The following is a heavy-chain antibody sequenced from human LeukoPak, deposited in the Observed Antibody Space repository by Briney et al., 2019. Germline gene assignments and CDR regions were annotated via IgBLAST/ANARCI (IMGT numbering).Heavy chain of an antibody. V-gene: IGHV3-64D*09. CDR2: ISRTGGGT. CDR1: GFTFSNFA. D-gene: IGHD1-26*01. CDR3: VYQVMGAVE. J-gene: IGHJ1*01. Sequence: PRRSLRLSRLASGFTFSNFALHSVRQGPRKGLEYVSGISRTGGGTYYADSVQGRFTISRDNSKNTLYLQMSSLRPEDTAVYYFVYQVMGAVEWGQGTLVTV.